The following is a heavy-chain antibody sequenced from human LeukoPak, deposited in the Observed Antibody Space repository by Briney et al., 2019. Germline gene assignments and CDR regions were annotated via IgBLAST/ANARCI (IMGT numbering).Heavy chain of an antibody. J-gene: IGHJ4*02. CDR1: GFTFSSSS. D-gene: IGHD3-22*01. CDR3: ASLLGGYYDSSGYYTAFDY. CDR2: ISSSSSTI. Sequence: PGGSLTLSCAASGFTFSSSSMNWLRQAPGKGLEWVSYISSSSSTIYYADSVKGRFTISRENAKNSLYLQMNSLRAEDTAVYYCASLLGGYYDSSGYYTAFDYWGQGTLVTVSS. V-gene: IGHV3-48*01.